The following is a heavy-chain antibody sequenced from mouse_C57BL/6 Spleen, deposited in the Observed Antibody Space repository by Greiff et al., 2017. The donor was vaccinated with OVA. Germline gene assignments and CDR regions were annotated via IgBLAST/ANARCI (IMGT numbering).Heavy chain of an antibody. CDR2: IDPSDSYT. Sequence: VQLQQSGAELVMPGASVKLSCKASGYTFTSYWMHWVKQRPGQGLEWIGEIDPSDSYTNYNQKFKGKSTLTVDKSSSTAYMQLSSLTSEDSAVYYCARGSNYLFDYWGQGTTLTVSS. D-gene: IGHD2-5*01. CDR3: ARGSNYLFDY. CDR1: GYTFTSYW. V-gene: IGHV1-69*01. J-gene: IGHJ2*01.